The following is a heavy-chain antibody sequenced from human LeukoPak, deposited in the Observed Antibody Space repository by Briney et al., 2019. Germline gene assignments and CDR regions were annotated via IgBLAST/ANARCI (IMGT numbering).Heavy chain of an antibody. V-gene: IGHV4-30-2*01. Sequence: SQTLSLTCAVSGGPISSGGYSWSWIRQPPGKGLEWIGYIYHSGSTYYNPSLKGRVTISVDRSKNQFSLKLSSVTAADTAVYYCARVKLVSRWFGETQYGMDVWGKGTTVTVSS. CDR1: GGPISSGGYS. CDR2: IYHSGST. D-gene: IGHD3-10*01. J-gene: IGHJ6*04. CDR3: ARVKLVSRWFGETQYGMDV.